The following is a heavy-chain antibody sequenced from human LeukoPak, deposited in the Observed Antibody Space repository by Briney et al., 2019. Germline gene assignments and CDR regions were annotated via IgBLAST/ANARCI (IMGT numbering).Heavy chain of an antibody. CDR1: GGFINSRSYY. CDR3: ARNRIAVFTWFDP. D-gene: IGHD6-19*01. V-gene: IGHV4-39*07. Sequence: SETLSLTCTVSGGFINSRSYYWGWIRQPPGKGLEWIGSIYDSGTTYYNPSLKGRFTISRDNSKNTLYLQMNSLRAEDTAVYYCARNRIAVFTWFDPWGQGTLVTVSS. CDR2: IYDSGTT. J-gene: IGHJ5*02.